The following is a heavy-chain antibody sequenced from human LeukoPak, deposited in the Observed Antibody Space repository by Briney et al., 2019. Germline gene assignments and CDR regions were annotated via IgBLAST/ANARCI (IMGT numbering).Heavy chain of an antibody. CDR1: GFTFSSYA. CDR3: AKERYGSGSYYFDY. V-gene: IGHV3-23*01. D-gene: IGHD3-10*01. Sequence: GGSLRLSCAASGFTFSSYAMSWVRQAPGKGLEWVSAINGSGGSTYYAGSVKGRFTISRDNSKNTLYLQMNSLRAEDTAVYYCAKERYGSGSYYFDYWGQGTLVTVSS. CDR2: INGSGGST. J-gene: IGHJ4*02.